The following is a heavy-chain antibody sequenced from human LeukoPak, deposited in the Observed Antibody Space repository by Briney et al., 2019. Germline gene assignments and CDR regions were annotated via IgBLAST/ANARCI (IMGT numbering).Heavy chain of an antibody. V-gene: IGHV3-23*01. D-gene: IGHD3-22*01. Sequence: GGSLRLSCVGSGFTFRSHAMSWVRQAPEKGLEFVSGIYENGGTTYYADSVKGRFTISRDNSKNTLYLQMNSLRAEDTAVYYCAKDRRITMIVGSYWGQGTLVTVSS. J-gene: IGHJ4*02. CDR1: GFTFRSHA. CDR2: IYENGGTT. CDR3: AKDRRITMIVGSY.